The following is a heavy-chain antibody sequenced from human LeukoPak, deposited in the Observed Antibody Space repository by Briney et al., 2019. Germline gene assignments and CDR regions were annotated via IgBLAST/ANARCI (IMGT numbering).Heavy chain of an antibody. J-gene: IGHJ2*01. CDR2: IIPIFGTA. CDR3: ARGAGSHYWYFDL. Sequence: EASVKVSCTASGGTFSSYAISWVRQAPGQGLEWMGGIIPIFGTANYAQKFQGRVTITADKSTSTAYMELSSLRSEDTAVYYCARGAGSHYWYFDLWGRGTLVTVSS. V-gene: IGHV1-69*06. CDR1: GGTFSSYA. D-gene: IGHD1-1*01.